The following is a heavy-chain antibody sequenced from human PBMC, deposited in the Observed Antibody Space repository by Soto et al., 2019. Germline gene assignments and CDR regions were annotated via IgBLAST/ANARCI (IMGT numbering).Heavy chain of an antibody. D-gene: IGHD3-22*01. CDR1: GDTFSSYA. V-gene: IGHV1-69*13. J-gene: IGHJ4*02. Sequence: SVKVSCKASGDTFSSYAISWVRQAPGQGLEWMGGIIPFFDTANYAQQFQGRVTITADESTSTAYMELSSLRSEDTAVYYCVRDPSSGYRSFDYWGQGTLVTVSS. CDR3: VRDPSSGYRSFDY. CDR2: IIPFFDTA.